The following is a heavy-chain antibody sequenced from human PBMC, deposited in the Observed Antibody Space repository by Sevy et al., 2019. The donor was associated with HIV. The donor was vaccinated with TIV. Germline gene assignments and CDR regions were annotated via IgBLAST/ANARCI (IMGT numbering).Heavy chain of an antibody. J-gene: IGHJ4*02. CDR2: IYPDDSDI. CDR3: ARRVYDSTGYPQYIFDY. CDR1: GYRFTSYW. D-gene: IGHD3-22*01. V-gene: IGHV5-51*01. Sequence: GESLKISCKASGYRFTSYWIGWVRQMPGKGLEWMGIIYPDDSDIRYSPSFQGQVTISADKSISTAYLQWNSLKASDTAMYFCARRVYDSTGYPQYIFDYWGQGTQVTVSS.